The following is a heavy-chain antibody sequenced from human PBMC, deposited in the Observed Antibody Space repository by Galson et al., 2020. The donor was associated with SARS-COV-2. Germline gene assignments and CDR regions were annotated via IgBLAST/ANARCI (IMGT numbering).Heavy chain of an antibody. Sequence: ASVKVSCKVSGYTLTELSMHWVRQAPGKGLEWMGGFDPEDGETIYAQKFQGRVTITEDTSTDTAYMELSSLRSEDTAVYYCATTFMDVWGKGTTVTVSS. CDR1: GYTLTELS. CDR3: ATTFMDV. CDR2: FDPEDGET. J-gene: IGHJ6*03. V-gene: IGHV1-24*01.